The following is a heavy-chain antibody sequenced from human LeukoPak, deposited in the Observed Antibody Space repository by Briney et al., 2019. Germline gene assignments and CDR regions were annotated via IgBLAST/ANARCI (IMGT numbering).Heavy chain of an antibody. V-gene: IGHV3-7*01. Sequence: GGSLRLSCAASGFTFSSYWMSWVRQAPGKGLEWVANIKQDGSEKYYVDSVKGRFTISRDNAKNSLYLQMNSLRAEDTAVYYCARSYGSGIVPYFDYWGQGTLVTVSS. CDR3: ARSYGSGIVPYFDY. CDR2: IKQDGSEK. CDR1: GFTFSSYW. D-gene: IGHD3-10*01. J-gene: IGHJ4*02.